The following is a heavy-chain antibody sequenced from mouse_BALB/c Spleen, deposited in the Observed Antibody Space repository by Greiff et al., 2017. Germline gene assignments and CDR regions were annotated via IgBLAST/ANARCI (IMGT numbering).Heavy chain of an antibody. V-gene: IGHV3-8*02. CDR3: ARGGYYGSSYWYFDV. CDR2: ISYSGST. Sequence: VQLQQSGPSLVKPSQTLSLTCSVTGDSITSGYWNWIRKFPGNKLEYMGYISYSGSTYYNPSLKSRISITRDTSKNQYYLQLNSVPTEDTATYYCARGGYYGSSYWYFDVWGAGTTVTVSA. D-gene: IGHD1-1*01. J-gene: IGHJ1*01. CDR1: GDSITSGY.